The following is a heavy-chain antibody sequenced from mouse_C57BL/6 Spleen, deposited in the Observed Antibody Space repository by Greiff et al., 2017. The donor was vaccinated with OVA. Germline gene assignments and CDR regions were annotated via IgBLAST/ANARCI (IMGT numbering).Heavy chain of an antibody. Sequence: VQLQQSGPELVKPGASVKISCKASGYKFTDYYMNWVKQSHGKSLEWIGDINPNNGGTSYNQKFKGKATLTVDKSSSTAYMELRSLTSEDSAVYYWAREGTGTRYYFDYWGQGTTLTVSS. V-gene: IGHV1-26*01. CDR3: AREGTGTRYYFDY. CDR2: INPNNGGT. D-gene: IGHD4-1*01. J-gene: IGHJ2*01. CDR1: GYKFTDYY.